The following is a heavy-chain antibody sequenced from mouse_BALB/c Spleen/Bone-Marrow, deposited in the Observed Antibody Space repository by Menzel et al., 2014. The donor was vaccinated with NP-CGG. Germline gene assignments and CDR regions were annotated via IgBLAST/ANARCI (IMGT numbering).Heavy chain of an antibody. V-gene: IGHV14-3*02. CDR1: GFNIKDTY. Sequence: VQLKESGAELVKPGASVKLSCTASGFNIKDTYMYWVKQRPEQGLEWIGRIDPANGNTKYDPKFQGKATITADTSSNTDYLQLSSRTYEDTAVYYCARYSYGSIAFVYWGQGTLVTVSA. J-gene: IGHJ3*01. D-gene: IGHD1-1*01. CDR2: IDPANGNT. CDR3: ARYSYGSIAFVY.